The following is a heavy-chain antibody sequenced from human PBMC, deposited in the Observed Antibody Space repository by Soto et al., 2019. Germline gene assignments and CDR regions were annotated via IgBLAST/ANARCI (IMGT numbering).Heavy chain of an antibody. V-gene: IGHV3-33*01. J-gene: IGHJ4*02. Sequence: QVQLVESGGGVVQPGRSLRLSCAASGFTFRSYGMHWVRQAPGKGLEWVAVIWYDGRNKYYADSVKGRFTISRDNSKNTLYLQMNSLRAEDTAVYYCARDSTHDYGDYGPAYWGQGTLVTVSS. CDR1: GFTFRSYG. CDR2: IWYDGRNK. CDR3: ARDSTHDYGDYGPAY. D-gene: IGHD4-17*01.